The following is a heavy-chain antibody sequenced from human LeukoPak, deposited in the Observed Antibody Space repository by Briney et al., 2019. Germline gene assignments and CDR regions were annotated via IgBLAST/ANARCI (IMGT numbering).Heavy chain of an antibody. CDR3: ARVHYGSGSYLAY. J-gene: IGHJ4*02. CDR1: GFTFSSYW. D-gene: IGHD3-10*01. Sequence: GGSLRLSCAASGFTFSSYWMNWVRQAPGKGLEWVSYISSSSSTIYYADSVKGRFTISRDNAKNSLYLQMNSLRAEDTAVYYCARVHYGSGSYLAYWGQGTLVTVSS. V-gene: IGHV3-48*01. CDR2: ISSSSSTI.